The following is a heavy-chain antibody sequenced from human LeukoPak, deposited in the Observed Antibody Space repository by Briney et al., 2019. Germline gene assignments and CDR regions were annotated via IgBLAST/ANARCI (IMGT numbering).Heavy chain of an antibody. Sequence: GGSLRLSNASSGFTISSYAMSWVRQAPGKGLEWVSAISGSGGSTYYADSVKGRFTISRDNSKNTLYLQMNSLRAEDTAVYYCAKEGITMIVVVMAPNYFDYWGQGTLVTVSS. CDR1: GFTISSYA. D-gene: IGHD3-22*01. CDR2: ISGSGGST. CDR3: AKEGITMIVVVMAPNYFDY. J-gene: IGHJ4*02. V-gene: IGHV3-23*01.